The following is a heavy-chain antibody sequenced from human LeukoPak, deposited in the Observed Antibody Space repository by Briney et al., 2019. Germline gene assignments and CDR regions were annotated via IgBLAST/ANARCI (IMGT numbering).Heavy chain of an antibody. V-gene: IGHV3-9*01. D-gene: IGHD6-19*01. CDR2: ISWNSGSI. J-gene: IGHJ4*02. CDR3: AKDISSGWYFLDY. CDR1: GFTFDDYA. Sequence: GGSLRLSCAASGFTFDDYAMHWVRQAPGKGLEWVSGISWNSGSIGYADSVKGRFTISRDNAKNSLYLQMNSLRAEDTALYYCAKDISSGWYFLDYWGQGTLVTVSS.